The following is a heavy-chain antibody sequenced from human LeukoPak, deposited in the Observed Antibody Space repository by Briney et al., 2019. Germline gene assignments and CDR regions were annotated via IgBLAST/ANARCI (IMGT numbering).Heavy chain of an antibody. V-gene: IGHV1-2*02. J-gene: IGHJ6*03. CDR1: GYTFTGYY. Sequence: ASVKVSCKASGYTFTGYYMHWVRQAPGQGLEWMGWINPNSGGTNYAQKFQGRVTMTRDTSISTAYMELSRLRSDDTAVYYCARSDYYYYYMDVWGKGTTVTVPS. CDR2: INPNSGGT. CDR3: ARSDYYYYYMDV.